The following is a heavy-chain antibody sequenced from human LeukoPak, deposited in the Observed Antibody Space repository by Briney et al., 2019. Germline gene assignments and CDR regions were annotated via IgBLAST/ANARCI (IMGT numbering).Heavy chain of an antibody. CDR2: IYHSGST. J-gene: IGHJ5*02. V-gene: IGHV4-30-2*01. CDR1: GGSISSGGYS. CDR3: ARGYCSGGSCYGP. D-gene: IGHD2-15*01. Sequence: PSQTLSLTCAVSGGSISSGGYSWSWIRQPPGKGLEWIGYIYHSGSTYYNPSLKSRVTISVDRSKNQFSLKLSSVTAADTAVYYCARGYCSGGSCYGPWGQGTLVTVSS.